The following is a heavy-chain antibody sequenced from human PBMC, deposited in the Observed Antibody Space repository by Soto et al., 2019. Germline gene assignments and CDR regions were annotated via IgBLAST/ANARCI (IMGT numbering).Heavy chain of an antibody. V-gene: IGHV1-46*03. D-gene: IGHD3-3*01. CDR1: GYTFTSYY. CDR3: ARDNSITIFPPQGELDP. Sequence: ASVKVSCKASGYTFTSYYMHWVRQAPGQGLEWMGIINPSGGSTSYAQKFQGRVTMTRDTSTSTVYMELSSLRSEDTAVYYCARDNSITIFPPQGELDPCGQGTLVTVSS. J-gene: IGHJ5*02. CDR2: INPSGGST.